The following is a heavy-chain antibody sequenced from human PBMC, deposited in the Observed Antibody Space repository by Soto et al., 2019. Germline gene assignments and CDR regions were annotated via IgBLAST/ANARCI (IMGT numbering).Heavy chain of an antibody. CDR1: GFSLSTSGMC. CDR2: IDWDDDK. Sequence: SGPTLVHPTQTLTLTCTFSGFSLSTSGMCVSWIRQPPGKALEWLALIDWDDDKYYSTSLKTRLTISKATSKNQVVLTMTNMDPVDTATYYCARTNVDTATHNYYFDFWGQGTPVTVYS. D-gene: IGHD5-18*01. V-gene: IGHV2-70*01. CDR3: ARTNVDTATHNYYFDF. J-gene: IGHJ4*02.